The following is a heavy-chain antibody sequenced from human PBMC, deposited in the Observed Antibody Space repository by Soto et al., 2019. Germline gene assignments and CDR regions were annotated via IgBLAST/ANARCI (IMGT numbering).Heavy chain of an antibody. CDR1: GDSFTSYG. CDR2: ISAYNGNT. D-gene: IGHD3-16*01. J-gene: IGHJ5*02. Sequence: GASVKLSSKSCGDSFTSYGISCVRQAPGQGLEWMGWISAYNGNTNYAQKLQGRVTMTTDTSTSTAYMELRSLRSDDTAVYYCARDGHRASEIGWFDPWGQGTLVTVSS. CDR3: ARDGHRASEIGWFDP. V-gene: IGHV1-18*01.